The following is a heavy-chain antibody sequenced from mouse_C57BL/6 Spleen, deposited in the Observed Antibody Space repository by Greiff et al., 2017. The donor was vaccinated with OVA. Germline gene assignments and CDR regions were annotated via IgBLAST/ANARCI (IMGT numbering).Heavy chain of an antibody. Sequence: EVHLVESGGGLVKPGGSLKLSCAASGFTFSDYGMPWVRQAPEKGLEWVAYISSGSSTIYYADTVKGRFTISRDNAKNTLFLQMTSLRSEDTAMYYCARGYYGSSYNFDYWGQGTTLTVSS. V-gene: IGHV5-17*01. CDR1: GFTFSDYG. CDR2: ISSGSSTI. D-gene: IGHD1-1*01. CDR3: ARGYYGSSYNFDY. J-gene: IGHJ2*01.